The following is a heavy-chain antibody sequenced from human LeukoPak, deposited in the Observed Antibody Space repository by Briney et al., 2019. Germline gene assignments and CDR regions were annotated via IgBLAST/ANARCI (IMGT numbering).Heavy chain of an antibody. CDR2: MNPNSGNT. Sequence: ASVKVSCKASGYTFTGYDINWVRQATGQGLEWMGWMNPNSGNTGYAQKFQGRVTMTRNTSISTAYMELSSLRSEDTAVYYCARVPDARYCSSTSCRNWLDPWGQGTLVTVSS. CDR1: GYTFTGYD. J-gene: IGHJ5*02. D-gene: IGHD2-2*01. V-gene: IGHV1-8*01. CDR3: ARVPDARYCSSTSCRNWLDP.